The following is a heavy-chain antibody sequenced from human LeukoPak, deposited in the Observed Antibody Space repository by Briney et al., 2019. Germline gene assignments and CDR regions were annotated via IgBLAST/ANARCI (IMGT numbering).Heavy chain of an antibody. Sequence: GGSLRLSCAASGFTVSSNYMSWVRQAPGKALEWVANIKQDGSVTFYEDSVKGRFTLSRDNARNSLYLQMDSLRAEDTAVYYCARLYDSRDLLAFDYGGQGILVTVSS. CDR3: ARLYDSRDLLAFDY. CDR2: IKQDGSVT. D-gene: IGHD3-22*01. CDR1: GFTVSSNY. V-gene: IGHV3-7*01. J-gene: IGHJ4*02.